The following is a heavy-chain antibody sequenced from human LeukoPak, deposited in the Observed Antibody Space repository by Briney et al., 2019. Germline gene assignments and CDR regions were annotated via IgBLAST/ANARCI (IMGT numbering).Heavy chain of an antibody. CDR3: ARRKRWLQYGFDY. D-gene: IGHD5-24*01. CDR1: GGSIRSYH. V-gene: IGHV4-59*12. Sequence: SETLSLTCTVSGGSIRSYHWSWIRQPPGKGLEWIGYVYYSGSTNCNPSLKSRVTISVDTSKNQFSLKLSSVTAADTAVYYCARRKRWLQYGFDYWGQGTLVTVSS. J-gene: IGHJ4*02. CDR2: VYYSGST.